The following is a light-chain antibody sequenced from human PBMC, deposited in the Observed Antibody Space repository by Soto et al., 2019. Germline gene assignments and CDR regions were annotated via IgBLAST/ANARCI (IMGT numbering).Light chain of an antibody. J-gene: IGLJ3*02. CDR3: AAWDDSLTAWV. Sequence: QSVLTQPPSASGTPGQRVTVSCSGLSSNIGPNAVNWYQQLPGTAPKLLIYSHNQRPSGVPDRFSGSRSGTSASLAISGLQSEDEADYYCAAWDDSLTAWVFGGGTKLTVL. V-gene: IGLV1-44*01. CDR2: SHN. CDR1: SSNIGPNA.